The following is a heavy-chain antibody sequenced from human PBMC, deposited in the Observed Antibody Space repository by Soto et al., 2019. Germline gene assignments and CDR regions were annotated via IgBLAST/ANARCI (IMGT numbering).Heavy chain of an antibody. V-gene: IGHV3-21*01. CDR1: GFTFSSYS. D-gene: IGHD3-10*01. Sequence: GESLKISCAASGFTFSSYSMNWVRQAPGKGLEWVSSISSSSSYIYYADSVKGRFTISRDNAKNSLYLQMNSLRAEDTAVYYCARETHMVRGVRNWFDPWGQGTLVTVSS. J-gene: IGHJ5*02. CDR3: ARETHMVRGVRNWFDP. CDR2: ISSSSSYI.